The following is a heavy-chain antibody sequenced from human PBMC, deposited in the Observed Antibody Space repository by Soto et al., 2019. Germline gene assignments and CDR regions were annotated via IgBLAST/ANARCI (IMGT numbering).Heavy chain of an antibody. CDR1: GYTFTSYY. CDR3: ARDQRGPTRQYYFDY. V-gene: IGHV1-46*03. D-gene: IGHD4-17*01. CDR2: INPSGGST. J-gene: IGHJ4*02. Sequence: QVQLVQSGAEVKKPGASVKVSCKASGYTFTSYYMHWVRQAPGQGLEWMGIINPSGGSTSYAQKFQGRVTMTRDTSTSTVYMELSSLRSEDTAVYYCARDQRGPTRQYYFDYWGQGTLVTVSS.